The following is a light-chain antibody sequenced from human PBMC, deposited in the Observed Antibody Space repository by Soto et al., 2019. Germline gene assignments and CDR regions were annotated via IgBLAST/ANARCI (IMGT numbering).Light chain of an antibody. CDR3: SSYTSSSVV. CDR1: SSDVGGYNY. V-gene: IGLV2-14*01. Sequence: QSVLTQPASVSGSPGQSITISCTGTSSDVGGYNYVSWYQQHPGKAPKLMIYDVSNRPSGVSNRFSGSTSGNTASLTISGRQAEDEADYYCSSYTSSSVVFGGGTKLTVL. J-gene: IGLJ2*01. CDR2: DVS.